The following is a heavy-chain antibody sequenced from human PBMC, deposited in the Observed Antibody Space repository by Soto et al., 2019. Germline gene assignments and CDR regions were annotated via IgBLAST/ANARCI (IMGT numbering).Heavy chain of an antibody. CDR3: ARCITGTPGHFDY. D-gene: IGHD1-20*01. CDR1: GYTFIGYY. CDR2: INPSGGST. V-gene: IGHV1-46*01. Sequence: ASVKVSCKASGYTFIGYYMHWVRQAPGQGLEWMGIINPSGGSTSYAQKFQGRVTMTRDTSTSTVYMELSSLRSEDTAVYYCARCITGTPGHFDYWGQGTLVTVSS. J-gene: IGHJ4*02.